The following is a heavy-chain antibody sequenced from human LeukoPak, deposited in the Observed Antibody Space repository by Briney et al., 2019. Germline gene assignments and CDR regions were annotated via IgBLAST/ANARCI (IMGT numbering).Heavy chain of an antibody. Sequence: SETLSLTCTVSGGSISSGGYYWSWIRQHPGKGLEWIGYIYYRGGSTYYNPSLKSRVTISVDTSKNQFSLKLSSVTAADTAVYFCARVQGLSSRPFDYWGQGTLVTVSS. CDR2: IYYRGGST. J-gene: IGHJ4*02. CDR3: ARVQGLSSRPFDY. V-gene: IGHV4-31*03. CDR1: GGSISSGGYY. D-gene: IGHD3-10*01.